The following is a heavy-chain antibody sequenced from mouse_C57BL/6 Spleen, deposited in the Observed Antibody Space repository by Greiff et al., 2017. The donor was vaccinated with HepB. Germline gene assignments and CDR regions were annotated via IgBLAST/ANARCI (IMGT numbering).Heavy chain of an antibody. CDR1: GFTFSSYA. J-gene: IGHJ2*01. Sequence: DVQLVESGGGLVKPGGSLKLSCAASGFTFSSYAMSWVRQTPEKRLEWVATISDGGSYTYYPDNVKGRFTISRDNAKNNLYLQMSHLKSEDTAMYYCARDRINYHVFDYWGQGTTLTVSS. D-gene: IGHD2-1*01. CDR2: ISDGGSYT. V-gene: IGHV5-4*01. CDR3: ARDRINYHVFDY.